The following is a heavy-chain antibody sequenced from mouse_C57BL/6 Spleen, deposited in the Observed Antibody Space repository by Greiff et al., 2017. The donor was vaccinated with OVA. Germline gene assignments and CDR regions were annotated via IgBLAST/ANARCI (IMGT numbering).Heavy chain of an antibody. CDR3: ARRSRADYSNYDYAMDY. D-gene: IGHD2-5*01. CDR2: LDPSASYT. Sequence: QVQLQQPGAELVKPGASVKLSCKASGYTFTSYWMQWVQQRPGQGLEWIGELDPSASYTNYNQKFKGKATLTVDKSSSTAYRQLSSLTSEDAAVYYCARRSRADYSNYDYAMDYWGKGTSVTVSS. CDR1: GYTFTSYW. V-gene: IGHV1-50*01. J-gene: IGHJ4*01.